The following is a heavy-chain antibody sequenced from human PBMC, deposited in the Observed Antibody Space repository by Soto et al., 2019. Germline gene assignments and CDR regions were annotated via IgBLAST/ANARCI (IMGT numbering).Heavy chain of an antibody. J-gene: IGHJ4*02. Sequence: EVQLVESGGGLVQPGGSLRLSCAASGFSFSTYWMSWVRQAPGKGPEWVANIXDDGSEKHYXDXVKGXXXXXRXNAXXXXXXXXXXXXXXXXXXXXXXXXXXXSGWYFWGQGTLVTVSS. D-gene: IGHD6-19*01. CDR1: GFSFSTYW. CDR3: XXXXXXSGWYF. V-gene: IGHV3-7*02. CDR2: IXDDGSEK.